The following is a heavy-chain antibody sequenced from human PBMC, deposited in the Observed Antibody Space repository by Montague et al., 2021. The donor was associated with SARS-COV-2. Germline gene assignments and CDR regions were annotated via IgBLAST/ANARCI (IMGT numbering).Heavy chain of an antibody. D-gene: IGHD3-9*01. CDR2: VSDSGS. V-gene: IGHV4-59*08. Sequence: SETLSLTCTVSGGSNSRYYWSWIRQPPGKGLEWIGYVSDSGSDYNPSLKSRVSISVDTSKKLLSLSLSSVTAADTAIYYCARHRKDYDILTGYSTSFYYDMDFWGQGTTVTVSS. CDR1: GGSNSRYY. J-gene: IGHJ6*02. CDR3: ARHRKDYDILTGYSTSFYYDMDF.